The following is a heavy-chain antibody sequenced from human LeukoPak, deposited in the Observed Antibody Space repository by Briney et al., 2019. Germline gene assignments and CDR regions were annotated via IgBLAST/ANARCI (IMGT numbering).Heavy chain of an antibody. V-gene: IGHV1-24*01. J-gene: IGHJ4*02. CDR3: ATSVDGLVTIRTYFEL. Sequence: ASVKVSCKVSGYKLLELSMHWVRQAPGKGLEWMGGFDPEESDTVSPQKVQGRVTMTEDTSTDTAYMELSSLRSEDTAVYYCATSVDGLVTIRTYFELWGQGTPVTVSS. D-gene: IGHD4-23*01. CDR1: GYKLLELS. CDR2: FDPEESDT.